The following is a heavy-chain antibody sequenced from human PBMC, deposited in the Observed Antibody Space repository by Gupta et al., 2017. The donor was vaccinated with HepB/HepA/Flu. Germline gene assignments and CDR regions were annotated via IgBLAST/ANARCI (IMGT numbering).Heavy chain of an antibody. CDR2: IRSKAYGGTT. CDR1: GFPFGDYA. J-gene: IGHJ4*02. CDR3: TRAYSSGWYVSYFDY. D-gene: IGHD6-19*01. Sequence: EVQLVESGGGLVQPGRSLRLCCTASGFPFGDYAMSWVRQAPGKGLEWVGFIRSKAYGGTTEYAASVKGRFTISRDDSKSIAYLQMNSLKTEDTAVYYCTRAYSSGWYVSYFDYWGQGTLVTVSS. V-gene: IGHV3-49*04.